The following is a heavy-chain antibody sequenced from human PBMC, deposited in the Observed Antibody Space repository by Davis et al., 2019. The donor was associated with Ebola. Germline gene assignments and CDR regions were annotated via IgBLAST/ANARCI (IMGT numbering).Heavy chain of an antibody. CDR1: GFKFHDYG. CDR3: VRAVFHEVLDY. CDR2: VSHSERER. V-gene: IGHV3-30*03. D-gene: IGHD3-3*01. Sequence: PGGSLRLSCAASGFKFHDYGMNWVRQAPGKGLEWVAVVSHSERERFYADSVKGRFTISRDNSENTLYLQMSSLTVDDTAVYYCVRAVFHEVLDYWGQGTPVTVSS. J-gene: IGHJ4*02.